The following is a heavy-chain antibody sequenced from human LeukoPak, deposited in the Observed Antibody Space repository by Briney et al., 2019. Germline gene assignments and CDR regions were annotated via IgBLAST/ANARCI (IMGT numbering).Heavy chain of an antibody. CDR1: GFTFSSFG. CDR2: TWSDGSEY. D-gene: IGHD4-17*01. Sequence: GGPLRLCCAASGFTFSSFGMHWVRQAPGRGLEWVALTWSDGSEYFYPDSVKGRFTISRDNSKNTVYLQMNSLRAEDTAVYFCARRSYGDYDHYFDYWGQGILVTVSS. J-gene: IGHJ4*02. V-gene: IGHV3-33*01. CDR3: ARRSYGDYDHYFDY.